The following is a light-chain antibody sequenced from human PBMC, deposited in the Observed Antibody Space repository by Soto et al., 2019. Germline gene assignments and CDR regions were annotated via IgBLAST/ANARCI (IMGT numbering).Light chain of an antibody. CDR3: GSHAGNSNLV. CDR2: EVT. J-gene: IGLJ3*02. V-gene: IGLV2-8*01. CDR1: STDVGAYNY. Sequence: QSALTQPPSASGSPGQSVTISCTGTSTDVGAYNYVSWYQQHPGKAPKLMIYEVTKRPSGVPDRFSGSKSGNTASLTVSGLQTEDEADYYCGSHAGNSNLVFGGGTQLTAL.